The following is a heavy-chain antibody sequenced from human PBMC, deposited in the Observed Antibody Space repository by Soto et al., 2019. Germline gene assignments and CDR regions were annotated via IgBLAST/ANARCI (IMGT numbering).Heavy chain of an antibody. D-gene: IGHD3-9*01. Sequence: SETLSLTCTVSGDSISSGDYYWSWVRQSPGKGLEWIGYVYSGGGTYYSPSFKGRVTMSVDTTKNQFSLKLSSVTAADTAVYYCAREKTPMSPHYFYYGMDVWGQGTTVTVSS. CDR2: VYSGGGT. V-gene: IGHV4-30-4*01. CDR3: AREKTPMSPHYFYYGMDV. J-gene: IGHJ6*02. CDR1: GDSISSGDYY.